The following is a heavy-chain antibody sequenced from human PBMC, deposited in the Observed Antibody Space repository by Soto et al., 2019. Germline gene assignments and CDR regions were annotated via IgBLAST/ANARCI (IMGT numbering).Heavy chain of an antibody. CDR2: ISWNSNKI. J-gene: IGHJ4*02. V-gene: IGHV3-9*01. CDR3: AKDESYVYVGSLDS. Sequence: EVQLVESGGGLVQPGRSLTLSCAASGFSFDDYVMHWVRQAPGKGLEWVSGISWNSNKIGYADSVKGRFTISRDNAKNSLYLQMNSLRPEDTALYYCAKDESYVYVGSLDSWGQGTLVTVSS. CDR1: GFSFDDYV. D-gene: IGHD3-16*01.